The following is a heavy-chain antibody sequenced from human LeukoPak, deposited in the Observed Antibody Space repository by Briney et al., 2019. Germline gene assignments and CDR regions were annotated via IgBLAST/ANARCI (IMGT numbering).Heavy chain of an antibody. D-gene: IGHD4-17*01. CDR2: IYSGGST. CDR3: ARVDYGDYVDY. Sequence: PGGSLRLSCAASGFTFSDYYMSWIRQAPGKGLEWVSVIYSGGSTYYADSVKGRFTISRDNSKNTLYLQMNSLRAEDTAVYYCARVDYGDYVDYWGQGTLVTVSS. V-gene: IGHV3-53*01. CDR1: GFTFSDYY. J-gene: IGHJ4*02.